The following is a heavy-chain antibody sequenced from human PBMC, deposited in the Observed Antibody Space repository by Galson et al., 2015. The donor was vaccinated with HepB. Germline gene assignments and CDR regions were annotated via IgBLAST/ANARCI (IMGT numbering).Heavy chain of an antibody. Sequence: SLRLSCAASGFTFSSYAMSWVRQAPGKGLEWVSAISGSGGSTYYADSVKGRFTISRDSSKNTLYLQMNSLRAEDTAVYYCAKFPTVTPLVVMDVWGQGTTVTVSS. CDR2: ISGSGGST. CDR1: GFTFSSYA. D-gene: IGHD4-17*01. V-gene: IGHV3-23*01. J-gene: IGHJ6*02. CDR3: AKFPTVTPLVVMDV.